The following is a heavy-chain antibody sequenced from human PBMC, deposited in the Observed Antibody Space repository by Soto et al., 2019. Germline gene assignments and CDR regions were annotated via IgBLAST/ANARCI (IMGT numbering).Heavy chain of an antibody. J-gene: IGHJ6*03. CDR3: AKGPDPRHGDYAYWYYSCMEV. CDR2: ISGDGSST. Sequence: PGGSLKLSCAASGLTFDDYTIAWVRQAKGKGLEWVSLISGDGSSTYYADSVKGRFTISRDNSKNTLYLQMNSQRAEDTAVYYCAKGPDPRHGDYAYWYYSCMEVWGKGTTVTVSS. D-gene: IGHD4-17*01. V-gene: IGHV3-23*01. CDR1: GLTFDDYT.